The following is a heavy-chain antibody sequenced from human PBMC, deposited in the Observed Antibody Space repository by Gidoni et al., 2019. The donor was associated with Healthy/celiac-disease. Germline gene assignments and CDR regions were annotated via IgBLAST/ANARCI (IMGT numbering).Heavy chain of an antibody. CDR3: ARAGNWGSNFDL. V-gene: IGHV4-34*01. D-gene: IGHD7-27*01. J-gene: IGHJ2*01. Sequence: QVQLQQWGAGLLKPSETLSLTCAVYGGSFSGYYWSWIRQPPGKGLEWIGEINHSGSTNYNPSLKSRVTISVDTSKNQFPLKLSSVTAADTAVYYCARAGNWGSNFDLWGRGTLVTVSS. CDR1: GGSFSGYY. CDR2: INHSGST.